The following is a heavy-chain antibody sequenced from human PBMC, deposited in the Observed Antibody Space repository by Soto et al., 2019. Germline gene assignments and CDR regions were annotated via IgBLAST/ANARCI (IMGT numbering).Heavy chain of an antibody. CDR2: IYYSGST. D-gene: IGHD3-16*02. V-gene: IGHV4-39*01. J-gene: IGHJ6*02. Sequence: SSETLSLTCTVSGGSISSSSYYWGWIRQPPGKGLEWIGSIYYSGSTYYNPSLKSRVTISVDTSKNQFSLKLSSVTAADTAVYYCARTPEYRNYYYYGMDVWGQGTTVTVSS. CDR1: GGSISSSSYY. CDR3: ARTPEYRNYYYYGMDV.